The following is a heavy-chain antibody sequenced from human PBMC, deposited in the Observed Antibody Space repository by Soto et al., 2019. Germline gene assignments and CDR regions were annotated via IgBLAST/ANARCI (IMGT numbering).Heavy chain of an antibody. CDR3: APLIRGSGYSYPYFDY. D-gene: IGHD5-18*01. CDR2: ISSSSSYI. V-gene: IGHV3-21*01. J-gene: IGHJ4*02. Sequence: EVQLVESGGGLVKPGGSLRLSCAASGFTFSSYSMNWVRQAPGKGLEWVSSISSSSSYIYYADSVKGRFTISRDNAKNSLYLQMNSLRAEDTAMYYCAPLIRGSGYSYPYFDYWGQGTLVTVSS. CDR1: GFTFSSYS.